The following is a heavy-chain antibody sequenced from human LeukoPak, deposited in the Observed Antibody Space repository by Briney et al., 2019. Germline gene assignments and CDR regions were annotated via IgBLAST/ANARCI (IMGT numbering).Heavy chain of an antibody. D-gene: IGHD3-22*01. CDR2: IYYSGST. CDR1: GGSISSGDYY. CDR3: ARGGGIYYDSSGYPSWDY. Sequence: SQTLSLTCTVSGGSISSGDYYWSWLRQPPGKGLEWIGYIYYSGSTYYNPSLKSRVTISVDTSKNQFSLKLSSVTAADTAVYYCARGGGIYYDSSGYPSWDYWGQGTLVTVSS. J-gene: IGHJ4*02. V-gene: IGHV4-30-4*01.